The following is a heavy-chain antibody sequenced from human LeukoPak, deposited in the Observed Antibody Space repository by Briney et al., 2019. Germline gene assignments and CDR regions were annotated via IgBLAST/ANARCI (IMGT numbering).Heavy chain of an antibody. CDR2: ISYDGSNK. Sequence: TGGSLRLSCAASGFTFSSYAMHWVRQAPGKGLEWVAVISYDGSNKYYADSVKGRFTISRDNSKNTLYLQMNSLRAEDTAVYYCAKGSSTRGFDYWGQGTLVTVSS. V-gene: IGHV3-30*04. CDR1: GFTFSSYA. CDR3: AKGSSTRGFDY. J-gene: IGHJ4*02. D-gene: IGHD3-3*02.